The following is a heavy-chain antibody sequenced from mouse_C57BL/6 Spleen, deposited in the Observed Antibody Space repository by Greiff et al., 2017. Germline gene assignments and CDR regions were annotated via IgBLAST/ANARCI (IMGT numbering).Heavy chain of an antibody. D-gene: IGHD1-1*02. V-gene: IGHV1-26*01. CDR1: GYTFTDYY. J-gene: IGHJ3*01. Sequence: VQLQQSGPELVKPGASVKISCKASGYTFTDYYMNWVKQSHGKSLEWIGDINPNNGGTSYNQKFKGKATLTVDKSSSTAYMELRSLTSEDSAVYYCAQGGDLYWGQGTLVTVAA. CDR3: AQGGDLY. CDR2: INPNNGGT.